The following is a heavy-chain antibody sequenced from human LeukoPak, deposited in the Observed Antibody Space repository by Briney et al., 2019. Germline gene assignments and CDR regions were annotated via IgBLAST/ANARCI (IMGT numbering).Heavy chain of an antibody. CDR2: IGTAGDT. Sequence: GGSLRLSCAASGFTLSTYDMHWVRQGTGKGLEWVSAIGTAGDTYYPGSVKGRFTTSRENAKNSLYLQMNSLGAGDTAVYYCARGGRGGRNVYFDSWGQGTLVTVSS. CDR3: ARGGRGGRNVYFDS. CDR1: GFTLSTYD. V-gene: IGHV3-13*04. D-gene: IGHD2-15*01. J-gene: IGHJ4*02.